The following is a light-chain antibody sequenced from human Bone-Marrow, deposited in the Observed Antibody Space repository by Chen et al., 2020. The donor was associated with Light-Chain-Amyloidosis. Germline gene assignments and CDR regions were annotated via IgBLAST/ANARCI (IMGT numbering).Light chain of an antibody. CDR3: CSYAGDSWV. J-gene: IGLJ3*02. CDR1: NSDGGRYDY. V-gene: IGLV2-8*01. Sequence: QSALTQPPSASGSPGQSVTISCTGTNSDGGRYDYVSWYQQHTGKAPKFLIYEVIKRSSGVPARFSGSKSGNTASLTVSGLQAEDEADYYCCSYAGDSWVFGGGTKLTVL. CDR2: EVI.